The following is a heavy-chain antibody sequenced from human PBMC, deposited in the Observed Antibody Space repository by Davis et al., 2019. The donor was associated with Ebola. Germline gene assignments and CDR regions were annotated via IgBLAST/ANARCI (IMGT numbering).Heavy chain of an antibody. Sequence: AASVKVSCKASGGTFSTYAIDWVRQAPGQGLEWMGWISTYNDNTNYAQKLQGRVTMTTDTSTSTAYMELRSLRSDDTAVYYCARDRYCSGGSCYSSYYYGMDVWGQGTTVTVSS. D-gene: IGHD2-15*01. J-gene: IGHJ6*02. CDR1: GGTFSTYA. CDR3: ARDRYCSGGSCYSSYYYGMDV. V-gene: IGHV1-18*04. CDR2: ISTYNDNT.